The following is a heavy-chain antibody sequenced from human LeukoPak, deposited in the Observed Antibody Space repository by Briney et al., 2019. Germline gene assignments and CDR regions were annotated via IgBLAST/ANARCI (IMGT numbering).Heavy chain of an antibody. CDR2: IYTSGST. CDR1: GGSISSYY. D-gene: IGHD1-26*01. Sequence: SETLSLTCTVSGGSISSYYWSWIRQPAGKGLEWIGRIYTSGSTNYNPSLKSRVTMSVDTSKNQFSLKLSSVTAADTAVYYCARWRWELGASNDAFDIWGQGTMVTVSS. V-gene: IGHV4-4*07. J-gene: IGHJ3*02. CDR3: ARWRWELGASNDAFDI.